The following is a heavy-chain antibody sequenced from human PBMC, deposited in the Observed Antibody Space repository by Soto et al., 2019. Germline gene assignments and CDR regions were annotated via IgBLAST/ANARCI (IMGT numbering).Heavy chain of an antibody. CDR3: TRSRPEIVLSPVPRQQVDS. Sequence: QVQLVQSGAKVKRPGSSVKVSCKASGGTFNSHTINWVRQAPGQGLEWVGRVVPLLGIESHPQKFKDRLTITADTSTGSVFLAPSNLRSADTDVYDCTRSRPEIVLSPVPRQQVDSRGPGALLTVSS. J-gene: IGHJ4*02. CDR2: VVPLLGIE. D-gene: IGHD2-8*02. CDR1: GGTFNSHT. V-gene: IGHV1-69*02.